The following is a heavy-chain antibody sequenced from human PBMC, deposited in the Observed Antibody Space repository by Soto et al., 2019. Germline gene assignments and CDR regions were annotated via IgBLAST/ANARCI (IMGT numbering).Heavy chain of an antibody. CDR3: AKALRGGSFLNFDY. CDR2: ISGSGGST. CDR1: GFTFSSYA. J-gene: IGHJ4*02. V-gene: IGHV3-23*01. D-gene: IGHD1-26*01. Sequence: EVQLLESGGGLVQPGGSLRLSCAASGFTFSSYAMSWVRQAPGKGLEWVSAISGSGGSTYYADSVKGRFTISRDNSKNPLDLPMNSLRDEDTDVYYCAKALRGGSFLNFDYWGQGTLVTVSS.